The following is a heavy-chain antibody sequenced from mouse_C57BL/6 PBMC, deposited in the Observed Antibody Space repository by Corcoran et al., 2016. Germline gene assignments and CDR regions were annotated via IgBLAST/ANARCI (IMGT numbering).Heavy chain of an antibody. Sequence: QIQLVQSGPELKKPGETVKISCKASGYTFTTYGMSWVKQAPGKGLKWMGWINTYSGVPTYADDFKGRFAFSLETSASTAYLQINNLKNEDTATYFCARSGDYYGSSLYYFDYWGQGTTLTVSS. D-gene: IGHD1-1*01. CDR1: GYTFTTYG. CDR3: ARSGDYYGSSLYYFDY. V-gene: IGHV9-3*01. J-gene: IGHJ2*01. CDR2: INTYSGVP.